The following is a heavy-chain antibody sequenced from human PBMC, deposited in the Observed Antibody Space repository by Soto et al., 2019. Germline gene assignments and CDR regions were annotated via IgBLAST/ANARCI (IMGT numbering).Heavy chain of an antibody. D-gene: IGHD2-2*01. Sequence: SLRLSCAASGFTFTDYAFHWVRQAPGKGLEWVAFIAYDGSNEYYADSVKGRITISRDISKNTLYLQMNSLRAEDSAVYYCAREGKYCSSTSCYYTFAHWGQGTLVTVSS. J-gene: IGHJ4*02. CDR1: GFTFTDYA. CDR2: IAYDGSNE. V-gene: IGHV3-30-3*01. CDR3: AREGKYCSSTSCYYTFAH.